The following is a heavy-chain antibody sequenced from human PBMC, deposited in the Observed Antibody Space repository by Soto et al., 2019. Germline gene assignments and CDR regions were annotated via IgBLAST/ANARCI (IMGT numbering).Heavy chain of an antibody. CDR2: VDPSRGSA. J-gene: IGHJ3*01. V-gene: IGHV1-46*01. CDR1: GYTFINYF. D-gene: IGHD1-7*01. Sequence: QAQLLQSGAEVKKPGASVKVSCKASGYTFINYFIHWVRQAPGQRLEWLGIVDPSRGSADYAQKFQVRVTMTKDVSTMTVFMDLSSLRSEDTAVYYCARPLIGNTVDLWGQGTTVIVSS. CDR3: ARPLIGNTVDL.